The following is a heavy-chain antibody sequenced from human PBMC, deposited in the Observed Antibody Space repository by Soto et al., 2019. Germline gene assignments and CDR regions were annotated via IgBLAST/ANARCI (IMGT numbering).Heavy chain of an antibody. J-gene: IGHJ4*02. CDR2: IYWDDDK. CDR1: GFSLSTSGVG. Sequence: QITLKESGPPLVKPTQTLTLTCTFSGFSLSTSGVGVGWIRQPPGKALERLALIYWDDDKRYSPSLKSRLTITKDTSKNQVVLTMTNMDPVDTATYYCAHSLGPYCSSTSCYGGLDYWGQGTLVTVSS. CDR3: AHSLGPYCSSTSCYGGLDY. V-gene: IGHV2-5*02. D-gene: IGHD2-2*01.